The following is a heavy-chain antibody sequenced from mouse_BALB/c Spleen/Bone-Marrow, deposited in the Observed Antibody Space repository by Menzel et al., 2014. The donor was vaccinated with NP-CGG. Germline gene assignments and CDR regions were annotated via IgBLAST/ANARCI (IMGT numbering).Heavy chain of an antibody. V-gene: IGHV4-1*02. Sequence: EVKLMESGGGLVQPGGSLKLSCAASGFDFSRYWMSWVRQAPGKGLEWIGEINPDSSTINYTPSLKDKFIISRDNAKNTLYLQMSKVGSEDTALYYCARPGTWGYFDYWGQGTTLTVSS. CDR2: INPDSSTI. CDR3: ARPGTWGYFDY. J-gene: IGHJ2*01. CDR1: GFDFSRYW. D-gene: IGHD4-1*01.